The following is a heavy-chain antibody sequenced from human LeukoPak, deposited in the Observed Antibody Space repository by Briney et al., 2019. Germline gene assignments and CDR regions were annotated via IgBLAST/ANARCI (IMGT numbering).Heavy chain of an antibody. V-gene: IGHV3-23*01. CDR3: AKGGYTTWFDP. J-gene: IGHJ5*02. D-gene: IGHD2-15*01. CDR1: GFTSREYS. Sequence: GGSLRLSCAASGFTSREYSMSWVRQAPGKGLEWVSNIRSNGGDTYYTDSVKGRFTISRDNSKNTLYLEMNSLRAGDTAVYYCAKGGYTTWFDPWGQGTLVTVSS. CDR2: IRSNGGDT.